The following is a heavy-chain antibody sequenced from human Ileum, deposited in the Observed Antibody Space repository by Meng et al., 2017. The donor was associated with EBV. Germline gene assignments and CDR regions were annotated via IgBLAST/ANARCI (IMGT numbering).Heavy chain of an antibody. V-gene: IGHV4-4*02. J-gene: IGHJ4*02. CDR3: ASSDYYRSDY. CDR2: TSHSGST. Sequence: GPRQESGPGRGKPSETLSLNCALSGGSISRRDWWSWVRQPPGKGLEWIGETSHSGSTNYSPSLKSRVTISLDKSKNQLSLKLNSVTAADTAVYYCASSDYYRSDYWGQGTLVTVSS. D-gene: IGHD3-22*01. CDR1: GGSISRRDW.